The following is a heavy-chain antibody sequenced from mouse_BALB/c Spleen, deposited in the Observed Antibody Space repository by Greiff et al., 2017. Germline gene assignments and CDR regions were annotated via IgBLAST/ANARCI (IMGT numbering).Heavy chain of an antibody. J-gene: IGHJ2*01. D-gene: IGHD1-1*01. CDR3: ARKGGSRGFDY. CDR2: IYPGGGYT. Sequence: VQLQHSGAELVRPGTSVKISCKASGYTFTNYWLGWVKQRPGHGLEWIGDIYPGGGYTNYNEKFKGKATLTADTSSSTAYMQLSSLTSEDSAVYFCARKGGSRGFDYWGQGTTLTVSS. CDR1: GYTFTNYW. V-gene: IGHV1-63*02.